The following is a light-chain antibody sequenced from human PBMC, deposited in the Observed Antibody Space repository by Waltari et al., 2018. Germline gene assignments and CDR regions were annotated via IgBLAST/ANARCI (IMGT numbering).Light chain of an antibody. J-gene: IGKJ1*01. CDR2: DAS. CDR3: QQYGRSPWT. CDR1: QSVSSNY. V-gene: IGKV3-20*01. Sequence: FVLTQSPGTLSLSPGERVTLSCRASQSVSSNYLAWYQHKPGQASRLLIYDASNRATGIADRFSGSGSGTDFTLTISRLEPEDVAVYYCQQYGRSPWTFGQGTKVEIK.